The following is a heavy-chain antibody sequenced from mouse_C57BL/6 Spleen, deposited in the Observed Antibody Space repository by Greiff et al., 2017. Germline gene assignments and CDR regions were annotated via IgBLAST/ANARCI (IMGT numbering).Heavy chain of an antibody. J-gene: IGHJ2*01. CDR2: INPSTGGT. CDR3: ARLGGEYYFDY. D-gene: IGHD3-1*01. CDR1: GYSFTGYY. Sequence: EVQLQQSGPELVKPGASVKISCKASGYSFTGYYMNWVKQSPEKSLEWIGEINPSTGGTTYNQKFKAKATLTVDKSSSTAYMQLKSLTSEDSAVXCCARLGGEYYFDYWGQGTTLTVSS. V-gene: IGHV1-42*01.